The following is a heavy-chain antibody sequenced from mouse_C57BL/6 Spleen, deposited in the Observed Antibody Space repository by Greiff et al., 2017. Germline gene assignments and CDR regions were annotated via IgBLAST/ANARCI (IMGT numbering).Heavy chain of an antibody. J-gene: IGHJ1*03. Sequence: DVMLVESGEGLVKPGGSLKLSCAASGFTFSSYAMSWVRQTPEKRLEWVAYISSGGDYIYYADTVKGRFTISRDNARNTLYLQMSSLKSEDTAMYYCTREGFGYWYFDVWGTGTTVTVSS. V-gene: IGHV5-9-1*02. CDR3: TREGFGYWYFDV. CDR2: ISSGGDYI. CDR1: GFTFSSYA.